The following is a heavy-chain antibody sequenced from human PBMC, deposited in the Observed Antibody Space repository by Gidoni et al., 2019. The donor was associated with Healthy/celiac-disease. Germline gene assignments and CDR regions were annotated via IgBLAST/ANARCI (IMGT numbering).Heavy chain of an antibody. CDR1: GGTFSSYA. V-gene: IGHV1-69*01. D-gene: IGHD5-18*01. J-gene: IGHJ6*03. CDR2: IIPIVGTE. Sequence: QVQLVQSGAEVKKPGSSVNVSCTASGGTFSSYARSWVRQAPGQGLEWMGGIIPIVGTENYAQKFQGRVTITADESTSTAYMELSSLRSEDTAVYYCARGVEDSYGPYYYYMDVWGKGTTVTVSS. CDR3: ARGVEDSYGPYYYYMDV.